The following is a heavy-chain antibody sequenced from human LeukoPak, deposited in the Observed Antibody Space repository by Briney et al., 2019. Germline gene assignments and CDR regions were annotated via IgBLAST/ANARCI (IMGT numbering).Heavy chain of an antibody. CDR1: GYTFTSYG. Sequence: ASVKVSCKTSGYTFTSYGISWVRQAPGQGLEWMGWISGYNGNTNYAQELQGSVTMTTDTSTSTAYMELRSLRSDDTAVYYCARRYYYYSSGYDDCWGQGTLVTVSS. V-gene: IGHV1-18*01. J-gene: IGHJ4*02. D-gene: IGHD3-22*01. CDR2: ISGYNGNT. CDR3: ARRYYYYSSGYDDC.